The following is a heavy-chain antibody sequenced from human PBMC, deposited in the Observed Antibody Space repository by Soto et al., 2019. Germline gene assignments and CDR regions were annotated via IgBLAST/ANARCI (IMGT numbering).Heavy chain of an antibody. CDR3: ASSVVVVAANYYYYYGMDV. V-gene: IGHV3-11*01. J-gene: IGHJ6*02. CDR2: ISSSGSTI. Sequence: PWWSLRLSCSASVFTFSDYYMSWMRQAPGKGLEWVSYISSSGSTIYYADSVKGRFTISRDNAKNSLYLQMNSLRAEDTAVYYCASSVVVVAANYYYYYGMDVWGQGITVTVSS. D-gene: IGHD2-15*01. CDR1: VFTFSDYY.